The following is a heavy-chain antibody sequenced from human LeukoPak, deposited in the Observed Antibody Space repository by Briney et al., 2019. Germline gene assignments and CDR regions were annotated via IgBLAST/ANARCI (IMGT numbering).Heavy chain of an antibody. V-gene: IGHV1-8*01. CDR2: MDPNSGNT. CDR3: ATRYCSSTSCYGFDY. CDR1: GYTFTSYD. Sequence: EASVKVSCKASGYTFTSYDINWVRQATGQGLEWMGWMDPNSGNTGYAQKFQGRVTMTRNTSISTAYMELSSLRSEDTAVYYCATRYCSSTSCYGFDYWGQGTLVTVSS. D-gene: IGHD2-2*01. J-gene: IGHJ4*02.